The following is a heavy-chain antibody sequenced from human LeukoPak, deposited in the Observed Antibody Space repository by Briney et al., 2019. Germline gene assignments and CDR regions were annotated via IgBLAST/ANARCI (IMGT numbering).Heavy chain of an antibody. CDR1: GFTVSGHY. Sequence: QPGGSLRLSCAASGFTVSGHYMTWVRQAPGKGLEWVSAISGSGGSTYYADSVKGRFTISRDNSKNTLYLQMNSLRAEDTAVYYCAKGTGMDAWGQGTTVTVSS. CDR3: AKGTGMDA. CDR2: ISGSGGST. V-gene: IGHV3-23*01. J-gene: IGHJ6*02.